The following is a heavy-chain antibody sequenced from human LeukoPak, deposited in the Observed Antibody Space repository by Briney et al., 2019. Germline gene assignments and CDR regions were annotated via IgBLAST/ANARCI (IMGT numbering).Heavy chain of an antibody. J-gene: IGHJ4*02. CDR1: GFTFSSYS. D-gene: IGHD6-6*01. V-gene: IGHV3-21*04. CDR3: AKEGGSSSGASDFDY. CDR2: ISSSSSYI. Sequence: GGSLRLSCAASGFTFSSYSMNWVRQAPGKGLEWVSSISSSSSYIYYADSVKGRFTISRDNAKNSLYLQMNSLRAEDTPVYYCAKEGGSSSGASDFDYWGQGTLVTVSS.